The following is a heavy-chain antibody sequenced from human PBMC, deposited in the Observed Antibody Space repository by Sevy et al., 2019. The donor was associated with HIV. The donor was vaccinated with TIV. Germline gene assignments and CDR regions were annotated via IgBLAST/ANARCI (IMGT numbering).Heavy chain of an antibody. CDR3: AKDGGSGSYYAYYYGMDV. V-gene: IGHV3-30*18. D-gene: IGHD3-10*01. CDR1: GFTFSSYG. J-gene: IGHJ6*02. CDR2: ISYDGSNK. Sequence: GGSLRLSCAASGFTFSSYGMHWVRQAPGKGLEWVAVISYDGSNKYYADSVKGRLTISRDNSKNTLCLQMNSLRAKDTAVYYCAKDGGSGSYYAYYYGMDVWGQGTTVTVSS.